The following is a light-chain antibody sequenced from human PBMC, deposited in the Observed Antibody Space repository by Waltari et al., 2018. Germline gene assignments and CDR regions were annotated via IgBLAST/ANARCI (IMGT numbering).Light chain of an antibody. CDR3: SSYISSSTLEL. Sequence: QSALTQTASVSGSPGMSITISCTGTSSDVGGYNYVSWYQQHPGKAPKLVIYDVSNRPAGVSNRFSGSKSGNTASLTISGLQAEDEADYYCSSYISSSTLELFGGGTSLTVL. CDR1: SSDVGGYNY. CDR2: DVS. V-gene: IGLV2-14*03. J-gene: IGLJ2*01.